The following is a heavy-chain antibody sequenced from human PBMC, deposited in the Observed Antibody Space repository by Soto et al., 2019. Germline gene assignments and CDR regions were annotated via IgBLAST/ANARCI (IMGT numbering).Heavy chain of an antibody. D-gene: IGHD5-18*01. CDR3: AREDYSYGYKY. CDR2: VSGSSTTT. V-gene: IGHV3-48*02. J-gene: IGHJ4*02. Sequence: EVQLVESGGGLVQPGGSLRLSCVASGFTFSDFNMHWVRQAPGKGLEWVSYVSGSSTTTRHADSLKGRFTISRDNAGTSLYLQMNSLSDEDTAVYYCAREDYSYGYKYWGQGTLVTVSS. CDR1: GFTFSDFN.